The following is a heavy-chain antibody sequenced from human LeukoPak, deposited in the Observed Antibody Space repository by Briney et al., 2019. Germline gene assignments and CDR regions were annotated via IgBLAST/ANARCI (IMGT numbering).Heavy chain of an antibody. CDR3: ARVSTNDRRNAFDI. CDR1: GFTFSTYV. J-gene: IGHJ3*02. Sequence: GGSLRLSCAASGFTFSTYVMQWVRQAPGKGLEYVSAITGDGGYTYYANSVKGRFTISRGNSKKTLYLQMGSLRADDMAVYYCARVSTNDRRNAFDIWGQGTTVTVSS. CDR2: ITGDGGYT. V-gene: IGHV3-64*01. D-gene: IGHD2-8*01.